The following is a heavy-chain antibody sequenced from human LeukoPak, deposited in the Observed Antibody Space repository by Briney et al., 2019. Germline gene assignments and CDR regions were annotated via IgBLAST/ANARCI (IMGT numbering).Heavy chain of an antibody. CDR3: AKGLTTAYYYYGMDV. CDR1: GFAFDDYA. J-gene: IGHJ6*02. Sequence: PGGSLRLSCAASGFAFDDYAMHWVRQAPGKGLEWVSGISWNSGSIGYADSVKGRFTISRDNAKNSLYLQMNSLRAEDTALYYCAKGLTTAYYYYGMDVWGQGTTVTVSS. V-gene: IGHV3-9*01. CDR2: ISWNSGSI. D-gene: IGHD4-17*01.